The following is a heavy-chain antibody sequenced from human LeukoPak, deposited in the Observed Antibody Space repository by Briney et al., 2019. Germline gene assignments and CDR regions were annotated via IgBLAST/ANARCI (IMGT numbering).Heavy chain of an antibody. CDR3: AKEADVSTWFDP. J-gene: IGHJ5*02. V-gene: IGHV3-73*01. CDR1: GFTFIYST. CDR2: IRSKANSYAT. Sequence: GGSLRLSCVASGFTFIYSTMHWVRQASGKGLEWVGRIRSKANSYATEYPAPVRGRFTISRDDSKNTAYLQMNSLRPDDTAVYYCAKEADVSTWFDPWAQGTLVTVSS. D-gene: IGHD2/OR15-2a*01.